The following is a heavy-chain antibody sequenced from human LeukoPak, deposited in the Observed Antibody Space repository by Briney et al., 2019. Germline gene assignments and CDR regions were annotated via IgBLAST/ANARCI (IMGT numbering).Heavy chain of an antibody. CDR1: GGSLSTYY. Sequence: SETLSLTCTVSGGSLSTYYWSWIRQPPGKGLEWIGEINHSGSTNYNPSLKSRVTISVDTSKNQFSLKLSSVTAADTAVYYCARFMVRGVGYYFDYWGQGTLVTVSS. J-gene: IGHJ4*02. V-gene: IGHV4-34*01. CDR2: INHSGST. D-gene: IGHD3-10*01. CDR3: ARFMVRGVGYYFDY.